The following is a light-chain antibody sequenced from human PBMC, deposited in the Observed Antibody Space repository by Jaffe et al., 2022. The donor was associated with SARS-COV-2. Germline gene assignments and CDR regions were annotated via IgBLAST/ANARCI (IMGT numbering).Light chain of an antibody. J-gene: IGLJ1*01. CDR3: QVWDGSSDPFV. CDR2: YDT. V-gene: IGLV3-21*04. Sequence: YVLTQPPSVSVAPGKTARVTCGGNNIGSRRVHWYQQKLGQAPVLVIFYDTDRPSGIPERFSGSNSGNTATLTINRVEAGDEADYYCQVWDGSSDPFVFGTGTKVTVL. CDR1: NIGSRR.